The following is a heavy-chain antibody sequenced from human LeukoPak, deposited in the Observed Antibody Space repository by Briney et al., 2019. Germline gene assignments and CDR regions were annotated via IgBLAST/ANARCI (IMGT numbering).Heavy chain of an antibody. CDR3: ARQDGSYYYFDY. V-gene: IGHV4-34*01. CDR1: GGSFSGYY. D-gene: IGHD1-26*01. J-gene: IGHJ4*02. CDR2: INHSGST. Sequence: SETLSLTCAVYGGSFSGYYWSWIRQPPGKGLEWIGEINHSGSTYYNPSLKSRVTISVDTSKNQFSLNLSSVTAADTAVYYCARQDGSYYYFDYWGQGTLVTVSS.